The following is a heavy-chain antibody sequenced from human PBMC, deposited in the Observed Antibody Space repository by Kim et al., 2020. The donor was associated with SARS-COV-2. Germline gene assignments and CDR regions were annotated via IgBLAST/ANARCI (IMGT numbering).Heavy chain of an antibody. CDR3: ARDRSYSLDY. D-gene: IGHD3-10*01. CDR2: IKEDGTEK. J-gene: IGHJ4*02. Sequence: GGSLRLSCVASGFSFTTNWMSWVRQAPGKGLEWVAKIKEDGTEKYYGYSVEGRFTISRDNAKNSLYLQMNSLSAEDTAVYYCARDRSYSLDYWGQGTLVTVSS. CDR1: GFSFTTNW. V-gene: IGHV3-7*01.